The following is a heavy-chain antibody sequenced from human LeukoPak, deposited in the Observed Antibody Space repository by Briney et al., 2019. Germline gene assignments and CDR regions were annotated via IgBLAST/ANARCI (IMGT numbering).Heavy chain of an antibody. J-gene: IGHJ4*02. CDR1: GYTFTSSG. CDR2: IGAYNGNT. CDR3: ARTAYYYDSSGYYRWHDY. Sequence: ASVKVSCKASGYTFTSSGISWVRQAPGQGLEWMGWIGAYNGNTNYAQKVQGRVTMTTDTTTSTAYMELRSLRSDDTAVYYCARTAYYYDSSGYYRWHDYWGQGTLVTVSS. D-gene: IGHD3-22*01. V-gene: IGHV1-18*01.